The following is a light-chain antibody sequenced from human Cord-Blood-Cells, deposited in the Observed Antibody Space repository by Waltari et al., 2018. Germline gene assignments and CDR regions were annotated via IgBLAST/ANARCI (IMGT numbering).Light chain of an antibody. Sequence: DIQITQSLSSLSAAVANRVTITCRASQSISSYLKWYQQKPGKAPKLLIYAASSLQSGVPSRFSGSGSGTDFTLTISSLQPEDFATYYCQQSYSTPYTFGQGTKLEIK. CDR1: QSISSY. CDR3: QQSYSTPYT. V-gene: IGKV1-39*01. J-gene: IGKJ2*01. CDR2: AAS.